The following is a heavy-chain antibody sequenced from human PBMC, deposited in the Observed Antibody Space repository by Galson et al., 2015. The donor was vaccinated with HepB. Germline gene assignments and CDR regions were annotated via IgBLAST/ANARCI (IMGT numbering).Heavy chain of an antibody. D-gene: IGHD6-13*01. CDR3: AGGYSSSLRDFDY. J-gene: IGHJ4*02. V-gene: IGHV1-69*06. Sequence: SVKVSCKASGGTFSSYAISWVRQAPGQGLEWMGGIIPIFGTANYAQKFQGRVTITADKSTSTAYMELSSLRSEDTAVYYCAGGYSSSLRDFDYWGQGTLVTVSS. CDR2: IIPIFGTA. CDR1: GGTFSSYA.